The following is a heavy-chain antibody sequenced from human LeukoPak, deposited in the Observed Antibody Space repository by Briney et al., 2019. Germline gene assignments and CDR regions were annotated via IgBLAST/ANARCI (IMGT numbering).Heavy chain of an antibody. CDR1: GYTFTSYG. CDR3: ARGRSGGWYLDAFDI. CDR2: ISAYNGNT. J-gene: IGHJ3*02. Sequence: ASVKVSCKASGYTFTSYGISWVRQAPGQGLEWMGWISAYNGNTNYAQKLQGRVTMTTDTSTSTAYMELRSLRSEDTAVYYCARGRSGGWYLDAFDIWGQGTMVTVSS. D-gene: IGHD6-19*01. V-gene: IGHV1-18*01.